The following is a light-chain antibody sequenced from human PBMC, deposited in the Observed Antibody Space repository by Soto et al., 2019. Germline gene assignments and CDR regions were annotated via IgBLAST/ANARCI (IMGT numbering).Light chain of an antibody. CDR2: DVS. CDR3: SSYTSGSTRVV. CDR1: SSDVGGYNY. V-gene: IGLV2-14*03. Sequence: QSALTQPASVSGSPGQSITISCTGTSSDVGGYNYVSWYQQHPGKAPKVMIYDVSKRPSGISNRFSGSKSGSTASLTISGLQVEDEGDYYCSSYTSGSTRVVFGGGTKLTVL. J-gene: IGLJ2*01.